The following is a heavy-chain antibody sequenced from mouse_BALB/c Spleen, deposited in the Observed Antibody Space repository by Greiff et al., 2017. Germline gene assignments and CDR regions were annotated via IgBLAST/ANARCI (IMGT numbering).Heavy chain of an antibody. CDR3: ARQGEWLLRPFAY. V-gene: IGHV5-12-1*01. D-gene: IGHD2-3*01. CDR1: GFAFSSYD. Sequence: EVQRVESGGGLVQPGGSLKLSCAASGFAFSSYDMSWVRQTPEKRLEWVAYISSGGGSTYYPATVKGRFTISRDNAKNTLYLQMSSLKSEDTAMYYCARQGEWLLRPFAYWGQGTLVTVSA. CDR2: ISSGGGST. J-gene: IGHJ3*01.